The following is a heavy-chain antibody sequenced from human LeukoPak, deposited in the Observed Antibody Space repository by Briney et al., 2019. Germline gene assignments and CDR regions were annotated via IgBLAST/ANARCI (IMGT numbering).Heavy chain of an antibody. V-gene: IGHV4-34*01. CDR1: GGSFSGYH. Sequence: SETLSLTCAVFGGSFSGYHWTWIRQPPGKGLEWIGEIHRSGSTNYNPSLQGRVTISVDTSKNQFSLKLRSVTAADTAVYYCAREGTYTSTSYFFDYWGQGALVTVSS. D-gene: IGHD6-13*01. CDR3: AREGTYTSTSYFFDY. CDR2: IHRSGST. J-gene: IGHJ4*02.